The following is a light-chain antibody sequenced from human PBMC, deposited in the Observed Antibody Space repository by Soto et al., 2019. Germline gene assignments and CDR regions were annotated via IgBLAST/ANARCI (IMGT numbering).Light chain of an antibody. CDR3: QQRSNWPPIT. J-gene: IGKJ5*01. Sequence: EIVLTQSPATLSLSPGERATLSCRASQSVSSYLAWYQQKPGQAPRLLIYDASNRATGIPARFSGSGSGTEFTLTIGSLEPEDFAVYYCQQRSNWPPITFGQGTRLEIK. CDR1: QSVSSY. CDR2: DAS. V-gene: IGKV3-11*01.